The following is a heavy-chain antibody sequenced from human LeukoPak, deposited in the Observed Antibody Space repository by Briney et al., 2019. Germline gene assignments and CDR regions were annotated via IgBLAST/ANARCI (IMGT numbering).Heavy chain of an antibody. J-gene: IGHJ4*02. CDR3: TRTTEHSSGYFDY. V-gene: IGHV4-4*07. CDR1: GGSISSYY. D-gene: IGHD6-19*01. CDR2: IYTSGST. Sequence: SETLSLTCTVSGGSISSYYWSWIRQPAGKGLEWIGRIYTSGSTNYNPSLKSRVTMSVDTSNNLFSLRLNSMTAADTAVYYCTRTTEHSSGYFDYWGQGNPVTVSS.